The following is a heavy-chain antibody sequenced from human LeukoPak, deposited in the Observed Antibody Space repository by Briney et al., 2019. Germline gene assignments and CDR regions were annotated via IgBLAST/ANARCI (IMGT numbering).Heavy chain of an antibody. J-gene: IGHJ4*02. Sequence: SVKVSXKASGGTFSSYAISWVRQAPGQGLEWMGGIIPIFGTANYAQKFQGRVTITTDESTSTAYMELSSLRSEDTAVYYCVRVQFNYYYFDYWGQGTLVTVSS. CDR1: GGTFSSYA. CDR3: VRVQFNYYYFDY. V-gene: IGHV1-69*05. CDR2: IIPIFGTA. D-gene: IGHD4-11*01.